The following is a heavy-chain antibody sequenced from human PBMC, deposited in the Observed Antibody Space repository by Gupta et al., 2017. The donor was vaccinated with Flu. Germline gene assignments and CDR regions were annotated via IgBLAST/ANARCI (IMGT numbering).Heavy chain of an antibody. CDR2: IIPIFGTA. J-gene: IGHJ3*02. D-gene: IGHD2-15*01. CDR3: ARGCVAGGSCYSFGVAFDI. Sequence: WVRQAPGQGLEWMGGIIPIFGTANYAQKFQGRVTITADESTSTAYMELSSLRSEDTAVYYCARGCVAGGSCYSFGVAFDIWGQGTMVTVSS. V-gene: IGHV1-69*01.